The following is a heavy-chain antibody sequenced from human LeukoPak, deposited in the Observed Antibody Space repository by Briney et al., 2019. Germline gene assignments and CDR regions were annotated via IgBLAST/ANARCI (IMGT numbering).Heavy chain of an antibody. CDR1: GGSFSGYY. Sequence: SETLSLTCAVYGGSFSGYYWSWIRQPPGKGLEWIGEFNHSGSTNYNPSLKSRVTRSVDTSNNQFSLKLSSVTAAGTAVYYYASAAVLLWFGAPSAPIDYWGQGTLVTVSS. V-gene: IGHV4-34*01. CDR2: FNHSGST. J-gene: IGHJ4*02. CDR3: ASAAVLLWFGAPSAPIDY. D-gene: IGHD3-10*01.